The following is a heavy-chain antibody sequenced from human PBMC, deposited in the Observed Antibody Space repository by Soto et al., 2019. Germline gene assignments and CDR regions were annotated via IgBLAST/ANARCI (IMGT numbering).Heavy chain of an antibody. V-gene: IGHV3-33*01. CDR3: AXXXVXXXXXXXVRLAY. Sequence: QVQLVESGGGVVQPGRSLRLSCAASGFTFSSYGMHWVRQAPGKGLEWVAVIWYDGSNKYYADSVKGRFTISRDNSKNTLYLQMNSLRAEDTAVYYCAXXXVXXXXXXXVRLAYWGQGTLVTVSS. CDR1: GFTFSSYG. J-gene: IGHJ4*02. CDR2: IWYDGSNK.